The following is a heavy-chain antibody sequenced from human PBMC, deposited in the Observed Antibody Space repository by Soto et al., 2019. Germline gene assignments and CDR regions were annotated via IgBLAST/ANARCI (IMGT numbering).Heavy chain of an antibody. J-gene: IGHJ5*02. CDR1: GYTFTSYG. V-gene: IGHV1-18*01. CDR2: ISAYNGNT. Sequence: QVQLVQSGAEVKKPGASVKVSCKASGYTFTSYGISWVRQAPGQGLEWMGWISAYNGNTNYAQKLQGRVTMTTDTSTSTDYMEVRSLRSDDTAVYYCARDYYGSGRLNAHNWFDPWGQGTLVTGSS. CDR3: ARDYYGSGRLNAHNWFDP. D-gene: IGHD3-10*01.